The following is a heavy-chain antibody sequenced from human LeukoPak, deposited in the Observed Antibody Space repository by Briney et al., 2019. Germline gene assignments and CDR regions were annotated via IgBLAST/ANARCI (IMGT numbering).Heavy chain of an antibody. CDR3: AKDLLSPYQPQIQQFDY. J-gene: IGHJ4*02. Sequence: AGGSLRLSCAASGFTFSSYDMSWVRQAPGKGLEWVSSLTTDGGSTEYADSVKGRFTISRDNSRNTLYLQMNSLRAEDTAVYYCAKDLLSPYQPQIQQFDYWGQGTLVTVSS. CDR1: GFTFSSYD. V-gene: IGHV3-23*01. CDR2: LTTDGGST. D-gene: IGHD2-2*01.